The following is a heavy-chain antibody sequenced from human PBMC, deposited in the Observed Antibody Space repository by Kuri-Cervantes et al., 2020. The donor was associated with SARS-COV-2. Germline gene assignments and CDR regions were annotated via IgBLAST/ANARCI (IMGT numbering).Heavy chain of an antibody. D-gene: IGHD2-21*02. CDR1: GYSISGGYY. CDR3: ASRSRSGGDDY. J-gene: IGHJ4*02. V-gene: IGHV4-38-2*01. CDR2: IYHSGST. Sequence: GSLRLSCAVSGYSISGGYYWGWIRQPPGKGLEWIGSIYHSGSTYYNPSLKSRVTISVDTSKNQFSLKLSSVTAADTAVYYCASRSRSGGDDYWGQGTLVTVSS.